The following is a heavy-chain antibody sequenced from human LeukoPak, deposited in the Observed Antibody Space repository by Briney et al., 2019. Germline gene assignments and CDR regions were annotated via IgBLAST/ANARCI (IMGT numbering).Heavy chain of an antibody. Sequence: GASVKVSCKASGYTFTGYYMHWVRQAPGQGLEWMGWINPNSGGTNYAQKFQGRVTMTRDTSISTAYMELSRLRSDDTAVYYCARDRANIVGATNAFDIWGQGTMVTVS. CDR1: GYTFTGYY. J-gene: IGHJ3*02. V-gene: IGHV1-2*02. D-gene: IGHD1-26*01. CDR3: ARDRANIVGATNAFDI. CDR2: INPNSGGT.